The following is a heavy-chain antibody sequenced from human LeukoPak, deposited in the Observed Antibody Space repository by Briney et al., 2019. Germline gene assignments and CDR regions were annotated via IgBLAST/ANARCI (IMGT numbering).Heavy chain of an antibody. CDR2: IYPDDSNT. V-gene: IGHV5-51*01. CDR3: ARASADGDYFDY. CDR1: GYNFPIYW. Sequence: GESLKISCQGSGYNFPIYWIGWVRQMPGQGLEWMGIIYPDDSNTIYGPSFQGQVTISADKSINTAYLEWSSLKASDTAMYYCARASADGDYFDYWGQGTLVTVSS. J-gene: IGHJ4*02. D-gene: IGHD3-10*01.